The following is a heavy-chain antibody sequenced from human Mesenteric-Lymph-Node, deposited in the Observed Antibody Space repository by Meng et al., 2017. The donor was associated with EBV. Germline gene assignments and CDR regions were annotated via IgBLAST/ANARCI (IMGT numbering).Heavy chain of an antibody. V-gene: IGHV4-39*01. Sequence: HLQLQESGPGLVKPSETLSLTCTVSGASISRSSYYWGWVRQTPGKGLEWIGTIYYSGSTYYNPSLKSRVTISLHTSKNQFSLMLTSVTAADTAVYYCAGPVDYYDSNGSYFDYWGQGALVTVSS. CDR1: GASISRSSYY. D-gene: IGHD3-22*01. J-gene: IGHJ4*02. CDR2: IYYSGST. CDR3: AGPVDYYDSNGSYFDY.